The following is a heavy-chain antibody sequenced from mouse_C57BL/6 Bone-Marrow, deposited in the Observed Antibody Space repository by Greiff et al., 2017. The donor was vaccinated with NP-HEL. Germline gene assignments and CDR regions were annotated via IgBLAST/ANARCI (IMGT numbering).Heavy chain of an antibody. CDR3: VRSYYYGRNWYFDV. CDR1: GFSFNTYA. Sequence: EVQLVESGGGLVQPKGSLKLSCAASGFSFNTYAMNWVRQAPGKGLEWVARIRSKSNNYATYYADSVKDRFTISRDDSESMLYLQMNNLKTEDTAMYYCVRSYYYGRNWYFDVWGTGTTVTVSS. J-gene: IGHJ1*03. D-gene: IGHD1-1*01. V-gene: IGHV10-1*01. CDR2: IRSKSNNYAT.